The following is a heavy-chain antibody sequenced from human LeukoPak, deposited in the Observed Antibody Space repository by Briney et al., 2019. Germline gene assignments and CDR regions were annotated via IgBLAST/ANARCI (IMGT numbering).Heavy chain of an antibody. CDR2: IWYDGSKK. CDR1: GFTFSSCG. V-gene: IGHV3-33*01. Sequence: GGSLRLSCAASGFTFSSCGMHWVRQAPDKGLEWVAVIWYDGSKKYYADSVKGRFTISRDDSKNTLYLQMNSLRAEDTAVYYCARDRGYSYGHPFDYWGQGTLVTVSS. CDR3: ARDRGYSYGHPFDY. D-gene: IGHD5-18*01. J-gene: IGHJ4*02.